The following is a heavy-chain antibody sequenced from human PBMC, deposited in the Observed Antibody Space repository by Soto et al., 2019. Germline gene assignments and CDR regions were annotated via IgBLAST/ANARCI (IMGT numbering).Heavy chain of an antibody. CDR1: GFTFSSYW. V-gene: IGHV3-7*02. CDR3: AGGAGWFIAD. J-gene: IGHJ4*02. Sequence: EVQLVESGGGLVQPGGSLRLSCAASGFTFSSYWMNWVRQAPGKGLEWVANIKQDGTEKHYVDSVKDRFTISRDNAKSSLHLQLNSLRADDTAGYYCAGGAGWFIADWGQGTLVTVSS. CDR2: IKQDGTEK. D-gene: IGHD6-19*01.